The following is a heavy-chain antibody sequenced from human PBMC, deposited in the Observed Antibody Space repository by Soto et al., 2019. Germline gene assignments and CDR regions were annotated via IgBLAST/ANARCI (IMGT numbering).Heavy chain of an antibody. V-gene: IGHV3-23*01. D-gene: IGHD6-6*01. CDR3: VREASSSGLHLDH. CDR2: ISGSGSST. CDR1: GFIFSNYG. J-gene: IGHJ4*02. Sequence: PGVSLRLSCADSGFIFSNYGMRWVRQSPGKGLEWVSFISGSGSSTYYADSVKGRFTISRGNSKNTLYLQMNSLRAEDAAVYYCVREASSSGLHLDHWGRGTLVTVSS.